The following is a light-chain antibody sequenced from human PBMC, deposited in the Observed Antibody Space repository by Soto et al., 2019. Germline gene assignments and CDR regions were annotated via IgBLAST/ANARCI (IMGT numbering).Light chain of an antibody. Sequence: IGVSQSPATLSGYTGDTASLSCRASQSVASNLAWYRKNPGQAPRLLIYATSNRATGIPARFSGSGSGTEFTLTISSLQSEDFAVYYCPQYTNRPRTFAQGTMVAIK. V-gene: IGKV3D-15*01. J-gene: IGKJ1*01. CDR1: QSVASN. CDR2: ATS. CDR3: PQYTNRPRT.